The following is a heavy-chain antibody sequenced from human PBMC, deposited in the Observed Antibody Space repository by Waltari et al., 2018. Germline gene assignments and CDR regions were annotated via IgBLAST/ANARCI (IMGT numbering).Heavy chain of an antibody. Sequence: QVQLQQWGAGLLKPSETLSLTCAVYGGSFSGYYYSWFRQPPGKGLEWIGEINHSGSTNYNPSLKSRVTISVDTSKKQFSLKLTSVTAADTAVYYCARGPYCSGGSCIDSWGQGTLVTVSS. J-gene: IGHJ4*02. D-gene: IGHD2-15*01. CDR2: INHSGST. V-gene: IGHV4-34*01. CDR1: GGSFSGYY. CDR3: ARGPYCSGGSCIDS.